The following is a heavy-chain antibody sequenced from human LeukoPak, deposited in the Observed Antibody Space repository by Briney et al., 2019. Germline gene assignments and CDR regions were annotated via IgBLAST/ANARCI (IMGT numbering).Heavy chain of an antibody. CDR2: MFYGGNP. D-gene: IGHD1/OR15-1a*01. CDR1: GGSISSSSYC. Sequence: SETLSLTCTVSGGSISSSSYCWGWIRQPPGKGLECIGSMFYGGNPYYNPSLKSRVTIAVDTSKNQFSLRLSSVTAADTAVYYCARVEQLRYFDYWGQGTLVTVSS. J-gene: IGHJ4*02. CDR3: ARVEQLRYFDY. V-gene: IGHV4-39*07.